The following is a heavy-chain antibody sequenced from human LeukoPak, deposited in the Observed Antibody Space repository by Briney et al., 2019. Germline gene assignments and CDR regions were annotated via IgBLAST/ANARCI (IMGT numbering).Heavy chain of an antibody. J-gene: IGHJ4*02. CDR1: GFTFSSYW. CDR3: ARARVIMVRGAESLFGY. V-gene: IGHV3-74*01. D-gene: IGHD3-10*01. CDR2: INTDGSST. Sequence: GGSLRLSCAASGFTFSSYWMHWVRQAPGKGLVWVSRINTDGSSTNYADSVKGRFTISGDNAKNTLYLQMTSLRAEDTAVYFCARARVIMVRGAESLFGYWGQGTLVTVSS.